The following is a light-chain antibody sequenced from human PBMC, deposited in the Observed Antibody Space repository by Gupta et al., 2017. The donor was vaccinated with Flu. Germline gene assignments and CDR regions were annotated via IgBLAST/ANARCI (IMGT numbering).Light chain of an antibody. CDR3: QAWDSSTVV. J-gene: IGLJ2*01. CDR1: RWDDIY. V-gene: IGLV3-1*01. Sequence: SPRHTATITCSGVRWDDIYACWHQQNPAPSPVLVMYKDSKRASATPVSFSGSTSANTATLTIGGTQAVDEDDYYCQAWDSSTVVFGGGTKLTVL. CDR2: KDS.